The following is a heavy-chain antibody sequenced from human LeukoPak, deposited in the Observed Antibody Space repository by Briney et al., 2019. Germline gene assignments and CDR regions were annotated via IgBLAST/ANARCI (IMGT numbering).Heavy chain of an antibody. CDR1: GFTFSSYA. Sequence: GGSLRLSCAASGFTFSSYAMSWVRQAPGKGLEWVSVISGSGGSTYYADSVKGRFTISRDNSKNTLYLQMDSLRGEDTAVYYCAKDFRIGYSAHFDYWGQGALVTVSS. V-gene: IGHV3-23*01. CDR3: AKDFRIGYSAHFDY. CDR2: ISGSGGST. D-gene: IGHD2-21*01. J-gene: IGHJ4*02.